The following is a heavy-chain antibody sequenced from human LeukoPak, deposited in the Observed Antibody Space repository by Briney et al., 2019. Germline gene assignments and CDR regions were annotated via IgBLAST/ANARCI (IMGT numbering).Heavy chain of an antibody. CDR2: IIPIFGTA. D-gene: IGHD3-22*01. J-gene: IGHJ4*02. CDR3: EAYYYDSSGYYVDY. Sequence: SVKVSCKASGGTFSNYAISWVRQAPGQGLEWMGGIIPIFGTANYAQKFQGRVTITADESTSTAYMELSSLRSEDTAVYYCEAYYYDSSGYYVDYWGQGTLVTVSS. V-gene: IGHV1-69*01. CDR1: GGTFSNYA.